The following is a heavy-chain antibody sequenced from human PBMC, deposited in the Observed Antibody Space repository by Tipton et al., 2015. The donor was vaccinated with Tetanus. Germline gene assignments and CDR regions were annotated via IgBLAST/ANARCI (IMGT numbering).Heavy chain of an antibody. J-gene: IGHJ4*02. CDR2: IIPIFGTA. Sequence: QLVQSGPEVKKPGSSVKVSCKASGGTFSSYAISWVRQAPGQGLEWMGGIIPIFGTANYAQKFQGRVTITADESTGTAYMELGSLKSEDTAVYYCARVPYYYERGPFDYWGQGTLVTVSS. CDR3: ARVPYYYERGPFDY. CDR1: GGTFSSYA. D-gene: IGHD3-10*02. V-gene: IGHV1-69*01.